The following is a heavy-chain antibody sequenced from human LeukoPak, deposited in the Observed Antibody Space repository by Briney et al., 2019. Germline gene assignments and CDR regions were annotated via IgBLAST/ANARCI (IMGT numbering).Heavy chain of an antibody. CDR3: AKDQGYSYYYLDY. J-gene: IGHJ4*02. CDR2: ISSSSSTI. D-gene: IGHD5-18*01. CDR1: GFTFSSYS. Sequence: GGSLRLSCAASGFTFSSYSMNWVRQAPGKGLEWVSYISSSSSTIYYADSVKGRFTISRDNAKNSLYLQMSSLRAEDTAVYYCAKDQGYSYYYLDYWGQGTLVTVSS. V-gene: IGHV3-48*01.